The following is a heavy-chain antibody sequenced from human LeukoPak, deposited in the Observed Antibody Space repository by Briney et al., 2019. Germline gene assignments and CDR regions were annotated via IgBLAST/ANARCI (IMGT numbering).Heavy chain of an antibody. CDR1: GDSISSSSYY. V-gene: IGHV4-39*01. CDR3: ARHGKWELLHAFDI. CDR2: IYYTGST. D-gene: IGHD1-26*01. J-gene: IGHJ3*02. Sequence: SETLSLTCAVSGDSISSSSYYWGWIRQPPGKGLEWIGNIYYTGSTFYNPSLKSRVTISVDTSKNQFSLKLSSVTAADTAVYYCARHGKWELLHAFDIWGQGTMVTVSS.